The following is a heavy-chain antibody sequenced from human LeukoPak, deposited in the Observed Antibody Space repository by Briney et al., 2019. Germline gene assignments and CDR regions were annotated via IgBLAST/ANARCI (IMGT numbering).Heavy chain of an antibody. CDR1: GFTLSSYW. CDR2: ICYDGSAK. CDR3: ARWSCTGGSCKPYSYSDMYV. Sequence: GGSLRLSCAASGFTLSSYWMHWVRQAPGKGLEWVAIICYDGSAKYYAASVKGRFTISRDNSKNTLYLQMNSLRAEDPAVYYCARWSCTGGSCKPYSYSDMYVWGQGTTVTVSS. D-gene: IGHD2-15*01. J-gene: IGHJ6*01. V-gene: IGHV3-33*08.